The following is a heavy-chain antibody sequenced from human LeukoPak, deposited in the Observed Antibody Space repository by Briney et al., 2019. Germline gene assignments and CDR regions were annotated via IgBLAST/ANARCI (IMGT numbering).Heavy chain of an antibody. J-gene: IGHJ4*02. V-gene: IGHV3-48*04. Sequence: PGGSLRLSCAASGFTFSSYSMNWVRQAPGKGLEWVSYISSSGSTIYYADSVKGRFTISRDNAKNSLYLQMNSLRAEDTAVYYCARDSPPYYYDSSGYYGCPFDYWGQGTLVTVSS. CDR3: ARDSPPYYYDSSGYYGCPFDY. D-gene: IGHD3-22*01. CDR1: GFTFSSYS. CDR2: ISSSGSTI.